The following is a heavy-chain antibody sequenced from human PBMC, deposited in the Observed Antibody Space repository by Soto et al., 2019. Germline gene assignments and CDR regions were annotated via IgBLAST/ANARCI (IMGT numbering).Heavy chain of an antibody. D-gene: IGHD2-2*01. CDR3: ARRRSSTAFDI. CDR2: IYPGDSDT. CDR1: GYDFTSYW. V-gene: IGHV5-51*01. Sequence: GESLKISCKASGYDFTSYWIGSVCQKPGKGLEWMEMIYPGDSDTRDSPSFQGQVTISADKSTSTAYLQWSNLKASDTAMYYCARRRSSTAFDIWGQGTMVTVS. J-gene: IGHJ3*02.